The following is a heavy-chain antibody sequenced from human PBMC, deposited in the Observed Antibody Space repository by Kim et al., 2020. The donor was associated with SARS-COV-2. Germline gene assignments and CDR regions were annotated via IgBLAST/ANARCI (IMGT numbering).Heavy chain of an antibody. Sequence: GGSLRLFCAASGFTFDDYAMHWVRQAPGKGLEWVSGISWNSGSIGYADSVKGRFTISRDNAKNSLYLQMNSLRAEDTALYYCAKDGGSYYGWGQGTLVTVSS. CDR1: GFTFDDYA. CDR3: AKDGGSYYG. D-gene: IGHD1-26*01. V-gene: IGHV3-9*01. J-gene: IGHJ4*02. CDR2: ISWNSGSI.